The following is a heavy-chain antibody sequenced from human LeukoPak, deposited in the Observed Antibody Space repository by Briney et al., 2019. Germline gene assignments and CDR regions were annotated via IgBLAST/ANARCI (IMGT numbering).Heavy chain of an antibody. CDR2: ISGSGGST. CDR1: GFTFSSYA. Sequence: AGGSLRLSCAASGFTFSSYAMSWVRQAPGKGLEWVSAISGSGGSTYYADSVKGRFTISRDNSKNTLYLQMNSLRAEDTAVYYCAKRGASGSYNWFDPWGQGTLVTVSS. V-gene: IGHV3-23*01. D-gene: IGHD3-22*01. J-gene: IGHJ5*02. CDR3: AKRGASGSYNWFDP.